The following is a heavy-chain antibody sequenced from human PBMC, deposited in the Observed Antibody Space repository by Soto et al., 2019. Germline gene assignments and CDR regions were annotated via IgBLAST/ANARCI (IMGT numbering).Heavy chain of an antibody. V-gene: IGHV4-39*01. CDR1: GGSLGSSSDY. D-gene: IGHD5-18*01. CDR2: TYYSGSN. CDR3: AKRAGIQADDY. Sequence: TMSLGSAVSGGSLGSSSDYWGWIRQPPGKGLEWIGSTYYSGSNYYNPSLKSRVTISVHTSKNQFSLKLRSVTPADKSVYYCAKRAGIQADDYWGQGTLGTVS. J-gene: IGHJ4*02.